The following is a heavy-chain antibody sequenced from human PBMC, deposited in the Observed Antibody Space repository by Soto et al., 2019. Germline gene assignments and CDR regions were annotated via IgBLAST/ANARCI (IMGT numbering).Heavy chain of an antibody. CDR3: ANFRASRPTTAFDY. Sequence: GGSLRLSCAASGFTFSSYAMSWVRQAPGKGLEWVSAISGSGGSTYYADSVKGRFTISRDNSKNTLYLQMNSLRAEDTAVYYCANFRASRPTTAFDYWGQGTLVTVSS. CDR1: GFTFSSYA. V-gene: IGHV3-23*01. CDR2: ISGSGGST. J-gene: IGHJ4*02.